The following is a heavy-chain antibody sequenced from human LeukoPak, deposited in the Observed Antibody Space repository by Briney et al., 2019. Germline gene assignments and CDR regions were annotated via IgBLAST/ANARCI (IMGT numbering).Heavy chain of an antibody. CDR1: GGSISSYY. J-gene: IGHJ5*02. CDR3: ARHQWDPYNWFDP. Sequence: SETLSLTCTVSGGSISSYYWSWIRQPPGKGLEWIGYIYYSGSTNYNPSPKSRVTISVDTSKNQFSLKLSSVTAADTAVYYCARHQWDPYNWFDPWGQGTLVTVSS. CDR2: IYYSGST. V-gene: IGHV4-59*08. D-gene: IGHD1-26*01.